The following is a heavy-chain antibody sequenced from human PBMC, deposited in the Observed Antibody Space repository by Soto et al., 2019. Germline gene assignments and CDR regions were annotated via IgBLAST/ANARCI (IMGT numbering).Heavy chain of an antibody. Sequence: QLQLQESGSGLVKPSQTLSLTCAVSGGSISSGGYSWSWIRQPPGKGLEWIGYIYHSGSTYYNPSLXSXFXRSXDRSKNQFSLKLSSVTAADTAVYYCAAGGGLPRYCWGQGTLVTVSS. D-gene: IGHD5-12*01. CDR1: GGSISSGGYS. V-gene: IGHV4-30-2*01. CDR3: AAGGGLPRYC. CDR2: IYHSGST. J-gene: IGHJ4*02.